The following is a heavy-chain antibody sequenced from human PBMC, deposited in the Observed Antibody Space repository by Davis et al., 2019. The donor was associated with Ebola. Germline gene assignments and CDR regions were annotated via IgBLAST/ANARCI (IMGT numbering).Heavy chain of an antibody. D-gene: IGHD3-22*01. V-gene: IGHV4-34*01. CDR1: GGSFSAYY. J-gene: IGHJ4*02. CDR2: IYHTGDT. CDR3: ARDYYDSNGYLYYFDH. Sequence: SETLSLTCAVDGGSFSAYYWSWIRQPPGKGLEWIGEIYHTGDTNYNPSLKSRVTISLDKSKNQFSLKLTSVTAADTAVYYCARDYYDSNGYLYYFDHWGQGTLVTVSS.